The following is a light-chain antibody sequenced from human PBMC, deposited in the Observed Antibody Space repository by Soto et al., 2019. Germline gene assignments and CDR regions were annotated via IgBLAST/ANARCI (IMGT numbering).Light chain of an antibody. J-gene: IGKJ5*01. CDR2: KAS. CDR1: QTISSW. CDR3: QQHNSFSIT. V-gene: IGKV1-5*03. Sequence: DIPMTQSPFTLSGSVGDRVTITCRASQTISSWLAWYQQKPGKAPKLLIYKASTLKSGVPSRFSGSGSGTEFTLTINSLQADDFATYYCQQHNSFSITFGQGTRLEIK.